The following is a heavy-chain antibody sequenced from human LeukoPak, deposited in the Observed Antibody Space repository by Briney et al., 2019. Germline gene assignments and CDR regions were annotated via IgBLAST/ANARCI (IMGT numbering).Heavy chain of an antibody. D-gene: IGHD6-13*01. V-gene: IGHV1-46*01. J-gene: IGHJ4*02. Sequence: ASVKVSCKVSGYSFTSNYIHWVRQAPGQGLEWMGMIYPRDGSTSYAQRFQGRVTMTTDTSTSTAYMELRSLRSDDTAVYYCARVPGNWAAADYWGQGTLVTVSS. CDR3: ARVPGNWAAADY. CDR2: IYPRDGST. CDR1: GYSFTSNY.